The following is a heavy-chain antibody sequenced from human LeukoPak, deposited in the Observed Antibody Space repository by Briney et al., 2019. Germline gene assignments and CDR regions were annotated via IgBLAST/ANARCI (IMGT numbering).Heavy chain of an antibody. Sequence: SETLSLTCTVSGGSISSSSYYWGWLRQPPGKGLEWIGSIYYSGSTYDNPSLKSRVTISVDTSKNQFSLKLSSVTAAGTAVYYCARKQLWLVGVQLGYFDYWGQGTLVTVSS. CDR3: ARKQLWLVGVQLGYFDY. V-gene: IGHV4-39*07. CDR2: IYYSGST. D-gene: IGHD5-18*01. J-gene: IGHJ4*02. CDR1: GGSISSSSYY.